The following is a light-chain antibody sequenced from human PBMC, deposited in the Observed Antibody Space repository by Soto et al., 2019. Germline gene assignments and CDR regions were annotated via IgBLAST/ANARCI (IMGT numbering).Light chain of an antibody. CDR2: AAS. V-gene: IGKV1-27*01. CDR3: QNYNGAPWT. CDR1: QGISNY. J-gene: IGKJ1*01. Sequence: DIQMTQSPSSLSASVGDRVTITCRAIQGISNYLVWYQQKPGKVPKLLIYAASTLHSGVPSRFSGSGSGTDFTLTISSPQPEDVSTYYCQNYNGAPWTFGQGTKVEIK.